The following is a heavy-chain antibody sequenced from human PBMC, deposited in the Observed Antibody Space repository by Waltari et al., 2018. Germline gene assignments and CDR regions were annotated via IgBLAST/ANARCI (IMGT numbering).Heavy chain of an antibody. V-gene: IGHV4-59*13. D-gene: IGHD3-10*01. Sequence: QVLLQESGPGLGRPSETVSLMCTVSGGYISSYYWTWVRRLPDKGLEWIGNVFYTGTTSYSPSLKSRVSISVDRSKTQVSLTRTSVTAADTAMYYWARENPDGHTNYYMDVWGHGTTVTVSS. CDR2: VFYTGTT. CDR1: GGYISSYY. CDR3: ARENPDGHTNYYMDV. J-gene: IGHJ6*03.